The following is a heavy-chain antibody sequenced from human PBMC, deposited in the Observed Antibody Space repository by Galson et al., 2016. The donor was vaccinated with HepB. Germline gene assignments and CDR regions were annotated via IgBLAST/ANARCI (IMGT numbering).Heavy chain of an antibody. CDR1: GGTFNTYA. V-gene: IGHV1-69*05. CDR3: AYDRLGSGSYFDY. Sequence: SVKVSCKASGGTFNTYAMNWVRQAPGQGLEWLGNIIPISATTNYAQRFQDRVTINTDDSTSTAYLELSSLRSEDTAVYYCAYDRLGSGSYFDYWGQGSLVTVSS. D-gene: IGHD3-10*01. J-gene: IGHJ4*02. CDR2: IIPISATT.